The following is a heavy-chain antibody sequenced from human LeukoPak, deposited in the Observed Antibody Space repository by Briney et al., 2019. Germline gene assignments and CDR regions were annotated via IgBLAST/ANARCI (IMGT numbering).Heavy chain of an antibody. CDR1: GYTLTELS. CDR3: LARLGEFTLRPFDY. D-gene: IGHD3-16*01. V-gene: IGHV1-24*01. Sequence: ASVKVSCKVSGYTLTELSTHWVRQAPGKGLEWMGGFDPEDGETIYAQKFQGRVTMTEDTSTDTAYMELSSLRSEDTAVYYCLARLGEFTLRPFDYWGQGTLVTVSS. CDR2: FDPEDGET. J-gene: IGHJ4*02.